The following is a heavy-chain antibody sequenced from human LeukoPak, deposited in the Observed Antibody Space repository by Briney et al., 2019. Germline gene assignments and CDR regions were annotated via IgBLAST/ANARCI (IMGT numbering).Heavy chain of an antibody. J-gene: IGHJ4*02. CDR2: ISGSGGST. Sequence: GGSLRLSCVVSGFTFNNYGMHWVRQAPGKGLEWVSAISGSGGSTYYADSVKGRFTISRDNSKNTLYLQMNSLRAEDTAVYYCAKDKRYSSGWYYFDYWGQGTLVTVSS. CDR3: AKDKRYSSGWYYFDY. CDR1: GFTFNNYG. D-gene: IGHD6-19*01. V-gene: IGHV3-23*01.